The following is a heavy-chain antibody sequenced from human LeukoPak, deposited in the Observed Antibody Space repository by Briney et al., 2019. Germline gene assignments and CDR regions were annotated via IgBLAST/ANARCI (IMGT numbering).Heavy chain of an antibody. D-gene: IGHD3-16*01. V-gene: IGHV3-48*03. Sequence: PGGPLRLSCAASGFTLSSYEMNWVRQAPGKGLEWFSYISRSGSTIYYADSVKGRFTISRDNAKNSLYLQMNSLRAEDTAVYYCARDCRRGSGDAFDIWGQGTMVTVSS. CDR2: ISRSGSTI. CDR3: ARDCRRGSGDAFDI. CDR1: GFTLSSYE. J-gene: IGHJ3*02.